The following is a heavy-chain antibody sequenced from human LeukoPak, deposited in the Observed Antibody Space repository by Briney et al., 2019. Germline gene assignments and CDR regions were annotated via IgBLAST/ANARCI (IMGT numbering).Heavy chain of an antibody. Sequence: SETLSLTCTVSGXSISSSSYYWGWIRQPPGKGLEWIGSIYYSGSTYYNPSLKSRVTISVDTSKNQFSLKLSSVTAADTAVYFCAREGWRSYWYFDLWGRGTLVTVSS. D-gene: IGHD6-19*01. CDR2: IYYSGST. J-gene: IGHJ2*01. V-gene: IGHV4-39*02. CDR3: AREGWRSYWYFDL. CDR1: GXSISSSSYY.